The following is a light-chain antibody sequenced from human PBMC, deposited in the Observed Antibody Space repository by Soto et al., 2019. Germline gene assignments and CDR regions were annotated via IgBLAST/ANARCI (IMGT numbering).Light chain of an antibody. V-gene: IGKV3-15*01. J-gene: IGKJ1*01. CDR2: GSS. Sequence: EIVMTQSPATLSVAPVERATLSCRASQSVGRNLAWYQQKPGQAPRLLIYGSSTRATGIPARFSGSGSGTEFTLNISSLQSEDFAIYFCQQYNNWPPDRTFGQGTKVEIK. CDR3: QQYNNWPPDRT. CDR1: QSVGRN.